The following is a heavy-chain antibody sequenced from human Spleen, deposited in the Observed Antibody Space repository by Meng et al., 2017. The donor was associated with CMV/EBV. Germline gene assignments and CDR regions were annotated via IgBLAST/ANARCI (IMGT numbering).Heavy chain of an antibody. Sequence: YTFTSYDINWVRQATGQGLEWMGWMNPNSGNTGYAQKFQGRVTITRNTSISTAYMELSSLRSEDTAVYYCARGPTRSSSWYNWFDPWGQGTPVTVSS. CDR2: MNPNSGNT. CDR3: ARGPTRSSSWYNWFDP. J-gene: IGHJ5*02. D-gene: IGHD6-13*01. CDR1: YTFTSYD. V-gene: IGHV1-8*03.